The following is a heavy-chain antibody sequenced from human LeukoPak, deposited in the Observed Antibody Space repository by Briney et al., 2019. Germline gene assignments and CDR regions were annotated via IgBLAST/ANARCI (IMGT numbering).Heavy chain of an antibody. J-gene: IGHJ4*02. V-gene: IGHV3-30-3*01. CDR2: ISYDGSNK. CDR1: GFTFSSYA. Sequence: GGSLRLSCAASGFTFSSYAMHWVRQAPGKGLEWVAVISYDGSNKYYADSVKGRFTISRDNSKNTLYLQMNSLRAEDTAVYYCARMSPLDYFDYWGQGTLVTVSS. CDR3: ARMSPLDYFDY.